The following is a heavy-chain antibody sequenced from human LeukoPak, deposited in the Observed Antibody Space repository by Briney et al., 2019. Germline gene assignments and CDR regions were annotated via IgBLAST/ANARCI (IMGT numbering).Heavy chain of an antibody. CDR1: GGSFSGYY. D-gene: IGHD2-2*01. CDR3: ARESLPAAYDY. J-gene: IGHJ4*02. V-gene: IGHV4-34*01. Sequence: PSETLSLTCAIYGGSFSGYYWSWIRQPPGKGLEWIGEINHSGSTSYNPSLKSRVTISVDTSKNQFSLKLSSVTAADTAVYYCARESLPAAYDYWGQGTLVTVSS. CDR2: INHSGST.